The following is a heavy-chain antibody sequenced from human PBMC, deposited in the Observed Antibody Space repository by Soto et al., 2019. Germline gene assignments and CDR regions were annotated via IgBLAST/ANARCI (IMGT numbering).Heavy chain of an antibody. CDR1: GFTFSDYA. CDR3: AKGGRQWLVTSDFNY. CDR2: VSHDGRNT. J-gene: IGHJ4*02. D-gene: IGHD6-19*01. Sequence: VQLVESGGGVVQPGRSLRLSCAASGFTFSDYAMHWVRQAPGKGLEWVAVVSHDGRNTHYADSVKGRFTISRDSSKNTVSLEMTSLXXXXXAVYYCAKGGRQWLVTSDFNYWGQGALVTVSS. V-gene: IGHV3-30*18.